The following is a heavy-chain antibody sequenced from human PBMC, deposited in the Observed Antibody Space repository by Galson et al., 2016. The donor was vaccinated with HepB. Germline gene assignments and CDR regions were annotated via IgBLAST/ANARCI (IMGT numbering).Heavy chain of an antibody. V-gene: IGHV1-2*02. CDR3: AGTHHDSWIGYYHY. CDR2: TNPYSGGT. D-gene: IGHD3-3*01. Sequence: SVKVSCKASGNTFPGYYMHWVRQAPGQGLEWMGWTNPYSGGTNYAQKFQGRVTLTRDTSTTTGYMELTRLRSDDTAVYYCAGTHHDSWIGYYHYWGQGTLVTVSS. J-gene: IGHJ4*02. CDR1: GNTFPGYY.